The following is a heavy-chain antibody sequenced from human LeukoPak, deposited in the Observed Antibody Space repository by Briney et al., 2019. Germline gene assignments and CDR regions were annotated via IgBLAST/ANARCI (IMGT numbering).Heavy chain of an antibody. D-gene: IGHD1-26*01. Sequence: SETLPLTCAVYGGSFSGYYWSWIRQPPGKGLEWIGEINHSGSTNYNPSLKSRVTISVDTSKNQFSLKLSSVTAADTAVYYCARAGGSSWFDPWGQGTLVTVSS. CDR2: INHSGST. CDR1: GGSFSGYY. J-gene: IGHJ5*02. CDR3: ARAGGSSWFDP. V-gene: IGHV4-34*01.